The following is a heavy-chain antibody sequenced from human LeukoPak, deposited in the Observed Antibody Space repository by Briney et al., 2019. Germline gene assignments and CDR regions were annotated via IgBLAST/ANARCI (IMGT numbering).Heavy chain of an antibody. CDR3: ARGGVMDIVVVPAAILQQFDP. J-gene: IGHJ5*02. CDR2: MNPNSGNT. CDR1: GYTFTSYD. Sequence: ASVKVSCKASGYTFTSYDINWVRQATGQGLEWMGWMNPNSGNTGYAQKFQGRVTMTRNTSISTAYMELSSLRSEDTAVYYCARGGVMDIVVVPAAILQQFDPWGQGTLVTVSS. D-gene: IGHD2-2*03. V-gene: IGHV1-8*01.